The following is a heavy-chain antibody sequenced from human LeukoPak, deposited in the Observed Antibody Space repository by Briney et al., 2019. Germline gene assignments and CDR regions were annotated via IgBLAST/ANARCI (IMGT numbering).Heavy chain of an antibody. CDR2: IYYRGTT. CDR3: ARRGSYSGGFDY. D-gene: IGHD1-26*01. Sequence: PSETLSLTCTVSGGSISSYYWTWIRQSPGKGLEWIGYIYYRGTTNYNPSLKSRVTISVDTSKNQFALKLSSVTAADTAMYYCARRGSYSGGFDYWGQGTLVTVSS. V-gene: IGHV4-59*08. CDR1: GGSISSYY. J-gene: IGHJ4*02.